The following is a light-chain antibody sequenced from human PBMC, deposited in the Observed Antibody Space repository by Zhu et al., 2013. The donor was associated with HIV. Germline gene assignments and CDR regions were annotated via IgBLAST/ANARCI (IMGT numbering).Light chain of an antibody. V-gene: IGKV3-15*01. CDR3: QQYSRSLPIT. CDR2: GAS. CDR1: QSVGSN. J-gene: IGKJ5*01. Sequence: EKVMTQSPATLSVSPGERATLSCRASQSVGSNLAWYQQKPGQAPRLLIYGASTRATGVPARFSGSGSGTEFTLNINRLEPEDFAVYYCQQYSRSLPITFGQGTRLDIK.